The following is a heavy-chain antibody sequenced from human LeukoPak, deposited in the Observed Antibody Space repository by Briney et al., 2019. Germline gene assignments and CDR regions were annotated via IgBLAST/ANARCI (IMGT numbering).Heavy chain of an antibody. D-gene: IGHD6-13*01. CDR1: GFTFSNYW. V-gene: IGHV3-7*05. CDR3: ARDRYSSSSSYGVDV. J-gene: IGHJ6*02. CDR2: IKQDGSET. Sequence: GGSLRLSCTASGFTFSNYWMSWVRQTPEKGLEWVANIKQDGSETVYVDSVKGRFTISRDNAQSSLYLQMNSLRAEDTAVYYCARDRYSSSSSYGVDVEGQG.